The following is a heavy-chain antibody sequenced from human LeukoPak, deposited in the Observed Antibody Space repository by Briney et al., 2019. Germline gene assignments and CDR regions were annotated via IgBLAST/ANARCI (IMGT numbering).Heavy chain of an antibody. CDR2: INPNSGGT. CDR1: GYTFTGYY. Sequence: ASVKVSCKASGYTFTGYYIHWVRQAPGQGLEWMGWINPNSGGTNNAQKFQGRVAMTRDTSISTAYMDLSRLRSDDTAVYYCARTYCGGDCYLNDAFDIWGQGTMVTVSS. CDR3: ARTYCGGDCYLNDAFDI. D-gene: IGHD2-21*01. V-gene: IGHV1-2*02. J-gene: IGHJ3*02.